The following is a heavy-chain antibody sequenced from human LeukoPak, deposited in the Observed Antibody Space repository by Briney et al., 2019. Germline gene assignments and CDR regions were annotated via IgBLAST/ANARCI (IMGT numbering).Heavy chain of an antibody. CDR1: GFTFSSYS. Sequence: PGGSLRLSCAASGFTFSSYSMNWVRQAPGKGLEWVSSISSSSSYIYYADSVKGRFTISRDNAKNSPYLKMNSLRAEDTAVYYWARDSYSSGWYEKNYYYYYGMDVWGKGTTVTVSS. CDR3: ARDSYSSGWYEKNYYYYYGMDV. CDR2: ISSSSSYI. V-gene: IGHV3-21*01. J-gene: IGHJ6*04. D-gene: IGHD6-19*01.